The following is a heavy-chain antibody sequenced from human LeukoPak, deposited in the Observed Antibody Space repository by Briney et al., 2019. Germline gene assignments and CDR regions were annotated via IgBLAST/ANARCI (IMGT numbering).Heavy chain of an antibody. Sequence: ASVTVSCQTSGYTFSDFYLNWVRQAPGQGLEWMGWINPYSGTLISAQSLQGRLTMTWDTSTGTAYMELTRLTSDDPAVYYCATATVTHTRDPWGQGTLVTVSS. CDR1: GYTFSDFY. J-gene: IGHJ5*02. V-gene: IGHV1-2*02. CDR2: INPYSGTL. D-gene: IGHD1-1*01. CDR3: ATATVTHTRDP.